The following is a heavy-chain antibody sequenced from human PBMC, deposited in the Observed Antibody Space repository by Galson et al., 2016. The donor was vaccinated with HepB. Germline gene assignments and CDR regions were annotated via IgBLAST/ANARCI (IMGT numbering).Heavy chain of an antibody. D-gene: IGHD3-16*02. CDR1: GGFISNNNYY. CDR2: IYYSGRT. Sequence: SETLSLTCAVSGGFISNNNYYWGWIRQPPGKGLEWMGSIYYSGRTYYNSSLKSRVSLSVDMSKNHFTLRLSSVTASDTAVYYCARLDVNIIIGGFDYWGQGILVAASS. J-gene: IGHJ4*02. CDR3: ARLDVNIIIGGFDY. V-gene: IGHV4-39*02.